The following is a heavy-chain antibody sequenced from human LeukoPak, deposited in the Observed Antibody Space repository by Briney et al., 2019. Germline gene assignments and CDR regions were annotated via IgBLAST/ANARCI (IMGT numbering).Heavy chain of an antibody. CDR1: GYTCTSYD. CDR3: AREWDSSGLVDY. CDR2: MNPNSGNT. V-gene: IGHV1-8*01. Sequence: ASVKVSCKASGYTCTSYDINWVRQATGQGLEWMGWMNPNSGNTGYAQKFQGRVTMTRNTSISTAYMELSSLRSEDTAVYYCAREWDSSGLVDYWGQGTLVTVSS. D-gene: IGHD3-22*01. J-gene: IGHJ4*02.